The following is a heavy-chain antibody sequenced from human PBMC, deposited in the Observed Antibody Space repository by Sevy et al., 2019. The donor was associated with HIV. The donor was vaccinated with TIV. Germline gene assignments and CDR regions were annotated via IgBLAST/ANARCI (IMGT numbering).Heavy chain of an antibody. CDR3: AKAPAPTPDYSKVDY. D-gene: IGHD4-4*01. CDR2: ISGSGGST. CDR1: GFTFSSYA. Sequence: GGSLRLSCAASGFTFSSYAMSWVRQAPGKGLEWVSAISGSGGSTYYAGSVKGRFTISRDNSKNTLYLQMNSLRAEDTAVYYCAKAPAPTPDYSKVDYWGQGTLVTVSS. V-gene: IGHV3-23*01. J-gene: IGHJ4*02.